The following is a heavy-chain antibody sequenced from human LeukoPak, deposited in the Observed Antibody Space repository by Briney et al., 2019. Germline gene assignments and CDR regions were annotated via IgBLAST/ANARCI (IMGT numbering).Heavy chain of an antibody. CDR2: INPNTGGT. D-gene: IGHD6-13*01. Sequence: AASVKVSCKASGYTFTGYYIHWVRQAPGQGLEWMGRINPNTGGTDYAQKFQGRVTMTRDTSITTAYMELSRLTSDDTAIYYCAKVPPSITAAGNWLGPWGQGALVTASS. CDR3: AKVPPSITAAGNWLGP. CDR1: GYTFTGYY. V-gene: IGHV1-2*06. J-gene: IGHJ5*02.